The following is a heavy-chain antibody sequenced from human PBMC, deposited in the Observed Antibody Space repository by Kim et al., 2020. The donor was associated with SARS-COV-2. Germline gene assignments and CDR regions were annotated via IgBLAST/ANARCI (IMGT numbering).Heavy chain of an antibody. Sequence: VKGRFPISRDNAKNALYLQMNSLRAEDTAVYYCARVPIYYYDSSGSPDYWGQGTLVTVSS. V-gene: IGHV3-74*01. CDR3: ARVPIYYYDSSGSPDY. D-gene: IGHD3-22*01. J-gene: IGHJ4*02.